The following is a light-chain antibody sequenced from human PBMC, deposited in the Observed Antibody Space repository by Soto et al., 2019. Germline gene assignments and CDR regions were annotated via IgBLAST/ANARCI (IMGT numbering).Light chain of an antibody. Sequence: DIQMTQSPSSLSASVGDRVTITCRASQSISSYLNWYQQKPGKAPKLLIYAASSLQSGVPSRFSGSGSGTDFTLTISSLQPEDFATYYCQQSYSTLPFTFGPATKADIK. V-gene: IGKV1-39*01. CDR1: QSISSY. CDR2: AAS. CDR3: QQSYSTLPFT. J-gene: IGKJ3*01.